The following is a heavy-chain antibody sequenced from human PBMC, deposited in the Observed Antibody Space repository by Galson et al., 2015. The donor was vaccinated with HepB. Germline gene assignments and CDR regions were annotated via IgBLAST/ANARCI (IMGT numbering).Heavy chain of an antibody. J-gene: IGHJ6*03. V-gene: IGHV3-21*01. CDR2: ISTISTYI. Sequence: SLRLSCAASGFTFSSYSMYWVRQAPGKGLEWVSFISTISTYIYYPASVEGRFTVSRDNAKNSLYLQMNSLRAEDTAVYYCARVLPRYYMDVWGKGTAVTVSS. CDR1: GFTFSSYS. CDR3: ARVLPRYYMDV.